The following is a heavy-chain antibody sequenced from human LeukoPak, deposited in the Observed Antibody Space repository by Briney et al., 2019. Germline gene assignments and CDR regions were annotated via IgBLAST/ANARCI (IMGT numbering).Heavy chain of an antibody. CDR1: GFSFTNAW. V-gene: IGHV3-15*01. CDR2: IRIKADGGTT. CDR3: TTGALDY. D-gene: IGHD3-10*01. J-gene: IGHJ4*02. Sequence: GGSLRLSCLASGFSFTNAWMRCVCPARGLGLEWVGRIRIKADGGTTDYTAPVKGRFSMSRDDSNNMLYLQMNSLKTEDTAVYYCTTGALDYWGQGTLVTVSS.